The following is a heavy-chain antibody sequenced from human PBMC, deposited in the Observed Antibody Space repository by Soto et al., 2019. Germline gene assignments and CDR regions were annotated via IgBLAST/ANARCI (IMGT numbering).Heavy chain of an antibody. CDR3: ARDTGSDGDYKNIDS. V-gene: IGHV3-7*03. D-gene: IGHD4-17*01. J-gene: IGHJ4*02. CDR2: INQDASAK. Sequence: QPGGSLRLSCAVSGFTFRNFWMSWVRQAPGKGLEWVANINQDASAKYYVDSVKGRFAISRDNAENSLYLQMNTLRAEDTAVYFCARDTGSDGDYKNIDSWGQGTLVTVSS. CDR1: GFTFRNFW.